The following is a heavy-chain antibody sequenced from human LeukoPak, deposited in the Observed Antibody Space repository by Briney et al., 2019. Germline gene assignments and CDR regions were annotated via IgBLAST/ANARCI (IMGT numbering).Heavy chain of an antibody. CDR2: IYYSGST. CDR3: ARLVMDGGYDAFDI. J-gene: IGHJ3*02. D-gene: IGHD2-15*01. CDR1: GGSISSYY. Sequence: PSETLSLTCTVSGGSISSYYWGWIRQPPGKGLEWIGSIYYSGSTYYNPSLKSRVTISVDTSKNQFSLKLSSVTAADTAVYYCARLVMDGGYDAFDIWGQGTMVTVSS. V-gene: IGHV4-59*08.